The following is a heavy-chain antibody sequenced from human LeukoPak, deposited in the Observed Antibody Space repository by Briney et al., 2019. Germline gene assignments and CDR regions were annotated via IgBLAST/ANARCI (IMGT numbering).Heavy chain of an antibody. Sequence: PGGSLRLSCVASEFTFGSYWMTWVRQAPGKGLEWVANINHGGRKEYYVDSVKGRFTISRDNAKNFLYLQMNSLRAEDTAVYYCARASSPYCGDDCYFDAFDPWGQGTMVTVSS. J-gene: IGHJ3*01. CDR1: EFTFGSYW. V-gene: IGHV3-7*03. CDR2: INHGGRKE. CDR3: ARASSPYCGDDCYFDAFDP. D-gene: IGHD2-21*02.